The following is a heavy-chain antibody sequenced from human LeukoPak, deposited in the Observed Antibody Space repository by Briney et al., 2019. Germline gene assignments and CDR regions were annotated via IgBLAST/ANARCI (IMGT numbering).Heavy chain of an antibody. CDR2: INPNSGGT. Sequence: ASVKVSCKASGYTFTGYYMHWVRQAPGQGLEWMGWINPNSGGTNYTQKFQGRVTMTRDTSISTAYMELSRLRSDDTAVYYCAPSFLTSGWYTPLGYWGQGTLVTVSS. D-gene: IGHD6-19*01. CDR1: GYTFTGYY. J-gene: IGHJ4*02. V-gene: IGHV1-2*02. CDR3: APSFLTSGWYTPLGY.